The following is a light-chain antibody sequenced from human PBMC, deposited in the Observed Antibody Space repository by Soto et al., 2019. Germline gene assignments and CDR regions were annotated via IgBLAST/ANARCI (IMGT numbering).Light chain of an antibody. J-gene: IGKJ4*01. Sequence: ELVLTQSTGTLSLSPGDRATLSCRASTSVSSTYLAWYQQKPGQAPRLLIYGASGRGTGTPDRFRGSGSGTDFTLTISRLEPEDFAVYYCQHYGSSPLTCGGGTKVEIK. V-gene: IGKV3-20*01. CDR2: GAS. CDR1: TSVSSTY. CDR3: QHYGSSPLT.